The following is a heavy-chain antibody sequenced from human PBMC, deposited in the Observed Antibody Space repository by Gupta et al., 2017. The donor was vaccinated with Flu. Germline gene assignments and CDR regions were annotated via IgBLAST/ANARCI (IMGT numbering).Heavy chain of an antibody. V-gene: IGHV4-39*02. CDR1: GGTLNNDYSY. CDR2: VFHHGLA. D-gene: IGHD4/OR15-4a*01. Sequence: QLQLHESGPGLVTPSETLSLPCTVSGGTLNNDYSYWAWTRPSPGVGMEWVGSVFHHGLAYYTPSLRSRVAMSVDVSMNQFSLKLSSVTAADTAVYYCARESNSNLNYVCSGMAVWGQGAT. CDR3: ARESNSNLNYVCSGMAV. J-gene: IGHJ6*02.